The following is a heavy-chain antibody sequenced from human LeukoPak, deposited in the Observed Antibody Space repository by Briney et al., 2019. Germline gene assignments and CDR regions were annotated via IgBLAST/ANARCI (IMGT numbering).Heavy chain of an antibody. CDR1: GGSFSGYY. CDR3: ARPGPRIAVAGTSNWFDP. D-gene: IGHD6-19*01. CDR2: INHSGST. J-gene: IGHJ5*02. Sequence: SETLSLTCAVYGGSFSGYYWSWIRQPPGKGLEWIGEINHSGSTNYNPSLKSRVTISVDTSKNQFSLKLSSVTAADTAVYYCARPGPRIAVAGTSNWFDPWGQGTLVTVSS. V-gene: IGHV4-34*01.